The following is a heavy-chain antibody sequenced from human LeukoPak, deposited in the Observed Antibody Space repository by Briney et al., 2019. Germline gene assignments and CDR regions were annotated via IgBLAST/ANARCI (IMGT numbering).Heavy chain of an antibody. Sequence: PGGSLRLSCAASGFTFSSYWMSWVRQAPGKGLEWVSAISGSGGSTYYADSVKGRFTISRDNSKDTLYLQMNSLRAEDADVYYCAKGYDSSGQDYWGQGPLVTVSS. CDR2: ISGSGGST. D-gene: IGHD3-22*01. J-gene: IGHJ4*02. V-gene: IGHV3-23*01. CDR3: AKGYDSSGQDY. CDR1: GFTFSSYW.